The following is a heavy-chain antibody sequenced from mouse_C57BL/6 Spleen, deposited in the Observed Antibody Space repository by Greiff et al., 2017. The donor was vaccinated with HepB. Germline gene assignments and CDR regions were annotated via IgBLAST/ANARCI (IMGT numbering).Heavy chain of an antibody. J-gene: IGHJ4*01. D-gene: IGHD2-4*01. CDR3: ARGRLRDAMDD. Sequence: QVQLQQPGAELVRPGSSVKLSCKASGYTFTSYWMHWVKQRPIQGLEWIGNIDPSDSETHYNQKFKDKATLTVDKSSSTAYMQLSSLTSEDSAVYDWARGRLRDAMDDWGQGTSVTVSS. CDR2: IDPSDSET. V-gene: IGHV1-52*01. CDR1: GYTFTSYW.